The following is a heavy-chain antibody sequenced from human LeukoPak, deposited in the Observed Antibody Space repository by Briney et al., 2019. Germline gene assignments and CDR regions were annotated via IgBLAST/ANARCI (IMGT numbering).Heavy chain of an antibody. CDR1: GYRFSSYG. J-gene: IGHJ6*02. D-gene: IGHD4-17*01. Sequence: ASVKVSCKASGYRFSSYGIAWLRQAPGQGPEWMGWISTYNGRTHYAQTFQDRVTMTTDTSTSTSNMELRSLTSDDTAVYYCTRDPTDGPDYYGMDVWGQGTTVTVSS. CDR2: ISTYNGRT. CDR3: TRDPTDGPDYYGMDV. V-gene: IGHV1-18*01.